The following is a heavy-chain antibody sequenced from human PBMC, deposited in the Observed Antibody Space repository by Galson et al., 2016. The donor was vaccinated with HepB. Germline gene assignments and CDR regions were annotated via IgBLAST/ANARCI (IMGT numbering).Heavy chain of an antibody. CDR3: AREYGDGAWGWFDP. J-gene: IGHJ5*02. D-gene: IGHD5-24*01. CDR1: GYTFTRNE. CDR2: ISAYNGNT. Sequence: SVKVSCKVDGYTFTRNEITWVRQAPAQGLEWMGWISAYNGNTKYAQKFQGRVTMTTDTSTSTVYMELRSLRSDDAAVYYCAREYGDGAWGWFDPWGQGTLVTVSS. V-gene: IGHV1-18*04.